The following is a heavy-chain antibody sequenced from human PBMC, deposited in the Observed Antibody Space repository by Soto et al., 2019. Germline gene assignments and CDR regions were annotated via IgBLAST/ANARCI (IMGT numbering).Heavy chain of an antibody. V-gene: IGHV3-7*05. CDR1: GFTFRTYW. CDR2: INLDGSDK. Sequence: EVQLVESGGGLVQPGGSLRLSCAASGFTFRTYWLSWVRQVPGKGLEWVANINLDGSDKNCVDFVKGRFTTSRDNARNSLYLQMSSLRAEATALYSRARDTSTRWYGYDYQGMDVWGQGTTVPVSS. CDR3: ARDTSTRWYGYDYQGMDV. J-gene: IGHJ6*02. D-gene: IGHD6-13*01.